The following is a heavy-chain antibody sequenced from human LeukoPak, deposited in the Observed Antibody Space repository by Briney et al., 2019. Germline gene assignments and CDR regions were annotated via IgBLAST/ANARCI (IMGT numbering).Heavy chain of an antibody. V-gene: IGHV3-30*04. Sequence: PGGSLRLSCAASGITLSNYAMHWVRQAPGKGLEWVAVISYDGSNKYYAASVKGRFTISRDNSENTLYLQMNSLRAEDTAVYYCARDVAARPGYWGQGTLVTVSS. D-gene: IGHD6-6*01. CDR3: ARDVAARPGY. CDR1: GITLSNYA. J-gene: IGHJ4*02. CDR2: ISYDGSNK.